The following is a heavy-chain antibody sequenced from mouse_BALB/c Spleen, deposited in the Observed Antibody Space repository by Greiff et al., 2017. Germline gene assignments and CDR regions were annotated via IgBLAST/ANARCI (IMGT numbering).Heavy chain of an antibody. CDR3: ARHYGSSFWYFDV. V-gene: IGHV1-82*01. CDR2: IYPGDGDT. CDR1: GYAFSSSW. Sequence: QVQLQQSGPELVKPGASVKISCKASGYAFSSSWMNWVKQRPGQGLEWIGRIYPGDGDTNYNGKFKGKATLTADKSSSTAYMQLSSLTSVDSAVYFCARHYGSSFWYFDVWGAGTTVTVSS. J-gene: IGHJ1*01. D-gene: IGHD1-1*01.